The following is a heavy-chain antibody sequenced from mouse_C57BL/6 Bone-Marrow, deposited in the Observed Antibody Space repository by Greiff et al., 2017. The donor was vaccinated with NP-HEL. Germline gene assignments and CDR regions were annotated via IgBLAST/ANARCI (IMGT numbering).Heavy chain of an antibody. V-gene: IGHV6-3*01. CDR3: TGRSMITTRMYAMDY. J-gene: IGHJ4*01. Sequence: EVKVVESGGGLVQPGGSMKLSCVASGFTFSNYWMNWVRQSPEKGLEWVAQIRLKSDNYATHYAESVKGRFTISRDDSKSSVYLQMNNLRAEDTGIYYCTGRSMITTRMYAMDYWGQGTSVTVSS. CDR1: GFTFSNYW. D-gene: IGHD2-4*01. CDR2: IRLKSDNYAT.